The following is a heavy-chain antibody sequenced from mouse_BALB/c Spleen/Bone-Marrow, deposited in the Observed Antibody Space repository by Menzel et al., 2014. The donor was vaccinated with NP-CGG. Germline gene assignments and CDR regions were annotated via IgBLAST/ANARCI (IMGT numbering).Heavy chain of an antibody. CDR3: AIYYYGSNYAMDY. Sequence: EVKLVESGPGLVKPSQSLSLTCTVTGYSIXSDYAWNWIRQFPGNKLEWMGYISYSGSTSYNPSLKSRISITRDTSKNQFFLQLNSVTTEDTATYYCAIYYYGSNYAMDYWGQGTSVTVSS. CDR1: GYSIXSDYA. J-gene: IGHJ4*01. D-gene: IGHD1-1*01. V-gene: IGHV3-2*02. CDR2: ISYSGST.